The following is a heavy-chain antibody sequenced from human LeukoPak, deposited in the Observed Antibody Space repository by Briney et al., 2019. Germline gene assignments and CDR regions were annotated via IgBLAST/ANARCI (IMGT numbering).Heavy chain of an antibody. CDR1: GYSFTTYW. J-gene: IGHJ4*02. Sequence: GESLKISCKASGYSFTTYWIGWVRQMPGKGLEWMGIIYPGDSDTKYSPSFQGQVTISADKSISTAYLQWSSLKASDTAMYYCAVTDILTGYYRDVVVDYWGQGTLVTVSS. CDR2: IYPGDSDT. D-gene: IGHD3-9*01. CDR3: AVTDILTGYYRDVVVDY. V-gene: IGHV5-51*01.